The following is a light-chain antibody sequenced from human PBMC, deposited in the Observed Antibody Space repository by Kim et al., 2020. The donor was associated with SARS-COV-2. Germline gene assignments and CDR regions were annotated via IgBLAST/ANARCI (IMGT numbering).Light chain of an antibody. CDR2: AAS. J-gene: IGKJ4*01. Sequence: SLSASVGDRVTITCRASQSISSYLNWYQQKPGKAPKLLIYAASSLQSGVPSRFSGSGSGTDFTLTISSLQPEDFATYYCQQSYTSFGGGTKVDIK. CDR3: QQSYTS. V-gene: IGKV1-39*01. CDR1: QSISSY.